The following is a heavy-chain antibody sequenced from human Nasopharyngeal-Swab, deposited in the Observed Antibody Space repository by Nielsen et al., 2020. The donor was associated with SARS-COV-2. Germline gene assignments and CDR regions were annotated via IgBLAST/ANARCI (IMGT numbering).Heavy chain of an antibody. CDR3: ARDRLRQGYDFWSGYYPDAFDI. V-gene: IGHV3-11*06. J-gene: IGHJ3*02. CDR2: ISSSSSYT. D-gene: IGHD3-3*01. Sequence: GESLKISCAASGFTFSDYYMSWIRQAPGKGLEWVSYISSSSSYTNYADSVKGRFTISRDNAKNSLYLQMNSLRAEDTAVYCCARDRLRQGYDFWSGYYPDAFDIWGQGTMVTVSS. CDR1: GFTFSDYY.